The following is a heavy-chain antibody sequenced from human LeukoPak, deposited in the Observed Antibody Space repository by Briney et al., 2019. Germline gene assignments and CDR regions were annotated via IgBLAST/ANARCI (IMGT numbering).Heavy chain of an antibody. CDR2: MNPNSGNT. CDR1: GYTFTSYD. V-gene: IGHV1-8*01. Sequence: VASVKVSCKASGYTFTSYDINWVRQATGQGLEWMGWMNPNSGNTGYAQKFQGRVTMTRNTSISTAYMELSSLRSEDTAVYYCARVQGYYDSSGYPFFWFDPWGQGTLVTVSS. CDR3: ARVQGYYDSSGYPFFWFDP. D-gene: IGHD3-22*01. J-gene: IGHJ5*02.